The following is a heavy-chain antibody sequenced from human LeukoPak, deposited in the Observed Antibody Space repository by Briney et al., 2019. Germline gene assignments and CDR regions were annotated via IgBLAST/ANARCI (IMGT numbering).Heavy chain of an antibody. Sequence: SVKVSCKASGGTFSSYAISWVRQAPGQGLEWMGRITPNFGSANYAQKLQGRVTITTDESTSTAYMELSSLRSEDPSVYYCARKVPADSHFDYWGQGTQVTVSS. D-gene: IGHD2-2*01. CDR3: ARKVPADSHFDY. J-gene: IGHJ4*02. CDR1: GGTFSSYA. V-gene: IGHV1-69*05. CDR2: ITPNFGSA.